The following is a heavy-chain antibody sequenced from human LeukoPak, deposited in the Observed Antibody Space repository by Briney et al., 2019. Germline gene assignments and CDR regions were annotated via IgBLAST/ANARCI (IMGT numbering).Heavy chain of an antibody. CDR3: ARADIVVVVAATYYYGMDV. CDR2: TYYRSKWYN. CDR1: GGSVSSNSAA. D-gene: IGHD2-15*01. Sequence: SQTLSLTCAISGGSVSSNSAAWNWIRQSPSRGLEWLGRTYYRSKWYNDYAVSVKSRITINPDTSKNQFSLQLNSVTPEDTAVYYCARADIVVVVAATYYYGMDVWGQGTTVTVSS. J-gene: IGHJ6*02. V-gene: IGHV6-1*01.